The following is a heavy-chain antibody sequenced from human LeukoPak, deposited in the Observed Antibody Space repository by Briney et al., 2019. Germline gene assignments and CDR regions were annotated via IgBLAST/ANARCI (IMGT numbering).Heavy chain of an antibody. CDR2: IYYSGST. Sequence: PSETLSLTCSVSGGSISSSSYYWGWIRQPPGKGLEWIGSIYYSGSTYYNPSLKSRVTISVDTSKNQFSLKLSSVTAADTAVYYCASGDSPFDYWGQGTLVTVSS. CDR1: GGSISSSSYY. D-gene: IGHD4-17*01. V-gene: IGHV4-39*01. J-gene: IGHJ4*02. CDR3: ASGDSPFDY.